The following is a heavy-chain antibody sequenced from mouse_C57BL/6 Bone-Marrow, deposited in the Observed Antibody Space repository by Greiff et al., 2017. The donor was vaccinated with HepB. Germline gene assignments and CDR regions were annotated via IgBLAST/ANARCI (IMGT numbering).Heavy chain of an antibody. J-gene: IGHJ1*03. D-gene: IGHD1-1*01. CDR2: IRSKSSNYAT. V-gene: IGHV10-3*01. Sequence: VQLQQSGGGLVQPKGSLKLSCAASGFTFNTYAMHWVRQAPGKGLEWVAGIRSKSSNYATYYADSVKDRFTISRDDSQSMLYLQMNNLKAEDTAMYYCVRTGSSPNWYFDVWGTGTTVTVSS. CDR1: GFTFNTYA. CDR3: VRTGSSPNWYFDV.